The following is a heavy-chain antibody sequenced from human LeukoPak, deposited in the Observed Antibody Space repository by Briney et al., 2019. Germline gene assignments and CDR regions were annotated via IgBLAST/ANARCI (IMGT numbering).Heavy chain of an antibody. V-gene: IGHV3-48*01. J-gene: IGHJ4*02. CDR2: ISSSSSTI. CDR3: ARGFATRGYSGYDDY. Sequence: PAGSRRPSSAPARSTFSSYSIRWVRHAPRKGRGWVSYISSSSSTIYYAHSVKGRFTITRDNAKNSVYLKMRSLRADDTAVYYCARGFATRGYSGYDDYWGQGTLVTVSS. D-gene: IGHD5-12*01. CDR1: RSTFSSYS.